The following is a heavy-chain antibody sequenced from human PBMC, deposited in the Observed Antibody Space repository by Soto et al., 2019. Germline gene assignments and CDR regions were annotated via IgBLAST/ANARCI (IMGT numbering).Heavy chain of an antibody. CDR3: ARHSTTWFDY. CDR1: GFTFSSSW. J-gene: IGHJ4*02. D-gene: IGHD6-13*01. Sequence: EVQLVESGGALVQPGGSLRLSCAASGFTFSSSWMTWVRQAPWKGLEWVANIKQDGSEKYYVDSVRGRFTISRDNAKSSLYLQMNSLRADDTAVYYCARHSTTWFDYWGQGVLVTVSS. V-gene: IGHV3-7*05. CDR2: IKQDGSEK.